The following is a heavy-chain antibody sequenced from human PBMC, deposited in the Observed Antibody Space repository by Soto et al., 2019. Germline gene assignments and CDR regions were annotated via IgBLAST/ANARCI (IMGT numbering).Heavy chain of an antibody. J-gene: IGHJ3*02. Sequence: QGQLVQSEGEVKKPGTSVKVSCKASGYTFASFGISWLRQAPGRGLEWMGWISVSDGKTNYTSSLQDRVSVTATTATGKASLNLRSLKSDDTAMYYCTRIQIRFFVRGPLDIWGQGSMIIVSS. D-gene: IGHD3-3*02. CDR1: GYTFASFG. V-gene: IGHV1-18*04. CDR2: ISVSDGKT. CDR3: TRIQIRFFVRGPLDI.